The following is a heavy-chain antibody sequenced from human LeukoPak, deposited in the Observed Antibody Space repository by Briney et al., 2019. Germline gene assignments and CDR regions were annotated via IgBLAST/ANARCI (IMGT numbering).Heavy chain of an antibody. D-gene: IGHD3-10*01. Sequence: SETLSLTCTVSGGSISSYYWSWIRQPAGKGLEWIGRIYHSGSTNYNPSLKSRVTISVDKSKNQFSLKLSSVTAADTAVYYCAREVGGSGSSKSFDYWGQGTLVTVSS. CDR2: IYHSGST. CDR3: AREVGGSGSSKSFDY. J-gene: IGHJ4*02. CDR1: GGSISSYY. V-gene: IGHV4-4*07.